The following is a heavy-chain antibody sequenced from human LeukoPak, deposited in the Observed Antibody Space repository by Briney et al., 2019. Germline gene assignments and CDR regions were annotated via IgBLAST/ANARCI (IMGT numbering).Heavy chain of an antibody. V-gene: IGHV3-53*01. CDR2: IYSGGST. D-gene: IGHD3-3*01. J-gene: IGHJ6*02. CDR3: VRAPSRELRFLEWLPDYYYYGMDV. Sequence: GGSLRLSCAASGFTFSSYGMHWVRQAPGKGLEWVSVIYSGGSTYYADSVKGRFTISRDNSKNTLYLQMNSLRAEDTAVYYCVRAPSRELRFLEWLPDYYYYGMDVWGQGTTVTVSS. CDR1: GFTFSSYG.